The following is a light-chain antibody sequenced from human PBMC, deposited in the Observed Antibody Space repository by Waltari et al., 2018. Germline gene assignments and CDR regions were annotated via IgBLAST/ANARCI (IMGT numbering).Light chain of an antibody. CDR2: GAS. J-gene: IGKJ1*01. CDR1: QSVTRAL. V-gene: IGKV3-20*01. Sequence: EILLTQSPGTLSLSPGERATLSCRASQSVTRALAWYQQKPGQDPRLLIYGASNRATGIPDRFSGSGSGTDFSLTISRLEPEDFAVYYCQHYVRLPATFGQGTKVEIK. CDR3: QHYVRLPAT.